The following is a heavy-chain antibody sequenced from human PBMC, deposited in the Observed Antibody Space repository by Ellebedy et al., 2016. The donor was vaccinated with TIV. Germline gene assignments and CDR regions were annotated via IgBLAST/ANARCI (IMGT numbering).Heavy chain of an antibody. CDR3: AGDRMYYYDSSGSYSYYAMDV. D-gene: IGHD3-22*01. CDR1: GDSITNYY. V-gene: IGHV4-59*01. Sequence: SETLSLTXSVSGDSITNYYWTWIRQHPGKGLEWIGFVHYRGSSNYNPSLKSRATISLDTSKKQFSLTVSSVTAEDTAVYYCAGDRMYYYDSSGSYSYYAMDVWGQGTTVTVSS. J-gene: IGHJ6*02. CDR2: VHYRGSS.